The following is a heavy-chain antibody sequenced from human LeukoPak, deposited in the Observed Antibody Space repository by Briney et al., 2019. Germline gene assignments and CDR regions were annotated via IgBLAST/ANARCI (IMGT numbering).Heavy chain of an antibody. D-gene: IGHD2-21*02. CDR1: GFTFSSYA. V-gene: IGHV3-23*01. CDR2: ISPTGGNT. Sequence: GGSLRLSCAASGFTFSSYAMSWVRQAPGRGLEWVSTISPTGGNTYYADSVKGRFTISRDNAKNTLYLQMNSLRAEDTAVYYCASGPDSFDYWGQGTLVTVSS. J-gene: IGHJ4*02. CDR3: ASGPDSFDY.